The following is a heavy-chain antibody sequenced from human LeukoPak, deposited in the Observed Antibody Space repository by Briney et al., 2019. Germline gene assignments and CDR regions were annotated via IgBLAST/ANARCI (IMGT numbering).Heavy chain of an antibody. J-gene: IGHJ4*02. CDR2: ISYDGSNK. CDR3: AKAPDYGDYPDY. Sequence: SGGSLRLSCAASGFTFSSYGMHWVRQAPGKGLEWVAVISYDGSNKYYADSVKGRFTISRDNSKNTLYLQMNSLRAEDTAVYYCAKAPDYGDYPDYWGQGTLVTVSS. CDR1: GFTFSSYG. V-gene: IGHV3-30*18. D-gene: IGHD4-17*01.